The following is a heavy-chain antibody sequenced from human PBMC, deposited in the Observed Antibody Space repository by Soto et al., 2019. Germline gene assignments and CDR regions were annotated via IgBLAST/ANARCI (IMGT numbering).Heavy chain of an antibody. D-gene: IGHD4-17*01. CDR3: AFPLTYYGDYGSLGY. CDR2: IIPILGIA. J-gene: IGHJ4*02. Sequence: QVQLVQSGAEVKKPGSSVKVSCKASGGTFSSYTISWVRQATGQGLEWMGRIIPILGIANYAQKFQGRVTITADKSTSTAYMELSSLRSEDTAVYYYAFPLTYYGDYGSLGYWGQGTLVTVSS. CDR1: GGTFSSYT. V-gene: IGHV1-69*02.